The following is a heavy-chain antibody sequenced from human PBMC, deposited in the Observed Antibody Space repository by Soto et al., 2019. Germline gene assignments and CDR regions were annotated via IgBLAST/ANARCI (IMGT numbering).Heavy chain of an antibody. CDR2: IYYSGST. D-gene: IGHD3-3*01. V-gene: IGHV4-39*01. Sequence: SETLSLTCTVSGGSISSSSYYWGWIRQPPGKGLEWIGSIYYSGSTYYNPSLKSRVTISVDTSKNQFSLKLSSVTAADTAVYYCARIHWSGYYEPNYYMDIWGKGTTVTVSS. J-gene: IGHJ6*03. CDR3: ARIHWSGYYEPNYYMDI. CDR1: GGSISSSSYY.